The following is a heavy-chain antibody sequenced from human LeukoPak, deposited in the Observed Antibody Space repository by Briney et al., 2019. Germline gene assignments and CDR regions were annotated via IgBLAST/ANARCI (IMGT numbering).Heavy chain of an antibody. Sequence: SETLSLTCTVSGGSISSSSYYWGWIRQPPGKGLEWIGSISYSGSTYYNSSLKSRVTISVDMSKNQFSLKLSSVIAADTAVYYCARDGLWIQNAFDIWGQGTMVTVSP. D-gene: IGHD5-18*01. CDR3: ARDGLWIQNAFDI. CDR2: ISYSGST. CDR1: GGSISSSSYY. V-gene: IGHV4-39*07. J-gene: IGHJ3*02.